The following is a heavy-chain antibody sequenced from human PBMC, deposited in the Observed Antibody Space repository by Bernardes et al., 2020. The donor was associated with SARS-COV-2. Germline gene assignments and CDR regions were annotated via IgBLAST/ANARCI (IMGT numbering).Heavy chain of an antibody. CDR1: GVSVSSGSYY. Sequence: SETLSLTCTVSGVSVSSGSYYWSWIRQPPGKGLEWIGFISYSGSTNYNPSLKSRVTISVDTSKNQFSLKLSSVTAADTAVYYCARDAQWLVPHAFDIWGQGTMVTVSS. CDR2: ISYSGST. CDR3: ARDAQWLVPHAFDI. D-gene: IGHD6-19*01. J-gene: IGHJ3*02. V-gene: IGHV4-61*01.